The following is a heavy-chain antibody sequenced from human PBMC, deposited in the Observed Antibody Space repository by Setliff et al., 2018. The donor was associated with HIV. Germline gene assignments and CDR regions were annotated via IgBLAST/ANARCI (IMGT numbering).Heavy chain of an antibody. CDR2: ISSSSSYI. D-gene: IGHD1-26*01. J-gene: IGHJ2*01. V-gene: IGHV3-21*01. Sequence: GGSLRLSCAASGFPFSSSTMNWVRQAPGKGLEWVSSISSSSSYIYFADSVKGRFTISRDNAKNSLYLQMNSLRADDTAVYYCARDSSPAVSYSRGWYFDLWGRGTLVTVSS. CDR3: ARDSSPAVSYSRGWYFDL. CDR1: GFPFSSST.